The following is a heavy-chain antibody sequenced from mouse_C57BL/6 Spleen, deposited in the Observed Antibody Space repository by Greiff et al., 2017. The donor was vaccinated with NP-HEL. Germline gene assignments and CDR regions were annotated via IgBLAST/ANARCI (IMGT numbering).Heavy chain of an antibody. CDR1: GYTFTSYW. J-gene: IGHJ4*01. V-gene: IGHV1-53*01. CDR2: INPSNGGT. CDR3: AREGSSGYIYYAMDY. D-gene: IGHD3-2*02. Sequence: VQLQQPGTELVKPGASVKLSCKASGYTFTSYWMHWVKQRPGQGLEWIGNINPSNGGTNYNEKFKSKATLTVDKSSSTAYMQLSSLTSEDSAVYYCAREGSSGYIYYAMDYWGQGTSVTVSS.